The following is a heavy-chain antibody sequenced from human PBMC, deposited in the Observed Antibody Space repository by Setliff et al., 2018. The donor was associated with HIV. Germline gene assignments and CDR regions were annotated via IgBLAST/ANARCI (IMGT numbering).Heavy chain of an antibody. V-gene: IGHV4-34*01. CDR2: LNDSGST. J-gene: IGHJ6*03. CDR3: ASQYASSAQNYMDV. D-gene: IGHD6-6*01. CDR1: GGSFSDYY. Sequence: SETLSLTCAVYGGSFSDYYWSWIRQPPRKRLEWIGELNDSGSTHYNPSLESRVTMSVDTSKNQFSLRVRSVTAADTAVYYCASQYASSAQNYMDVWGQGTTVTVSS.